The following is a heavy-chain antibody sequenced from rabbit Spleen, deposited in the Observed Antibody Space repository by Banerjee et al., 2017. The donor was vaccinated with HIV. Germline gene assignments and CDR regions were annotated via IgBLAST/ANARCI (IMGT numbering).Heavy chain of an antibody. CDR1: GFDFSSSDY. CDR2: IDGGSSGFT. Sequence: QSLEESGGDLVKPGASLTLTCTASGFDFSSSDYMCWVRQAPGKGLEWISCIDGGSSGFTYSATWAKGRFTCSKTSSTTVTLQMTSLTVADTATYFCARDTASSFSSYGMDLWGQGPWSPS. D-gene: IGHD6-1*01. V-gene: IGHV1S40*01. CDR3: ARDTASSFSSYGMDL. J-gene: IGHJ6*01.